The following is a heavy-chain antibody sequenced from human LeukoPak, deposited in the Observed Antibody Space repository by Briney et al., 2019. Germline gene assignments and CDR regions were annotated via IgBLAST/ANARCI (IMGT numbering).Heavy chain of an antibody. V-gene: IGHV1-8*01. Sequence: ASVKVSCKASGYTFTSYDINWVRQATGQGLEWMGWMNPNSGNTGYAQKFQGRVTMTRNTSISTAYMELSSLRSEDTAVYYCASGGSMVRGVIIFSLDYWGQGTLVTVSS. J-gene: IGHJ4*02. CDR1: GYTFTSYD. CDR3: ASGGSMVRGVIIFSLDY. D-gene: IGHD3-10*01. CDR2: MNPNSGNT.